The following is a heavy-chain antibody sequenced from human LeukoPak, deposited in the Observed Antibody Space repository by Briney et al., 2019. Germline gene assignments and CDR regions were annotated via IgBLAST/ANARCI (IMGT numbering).Heavy chain of an antibody. J-gene: IGHJ4*02. V-gene: IGHV3-30*18. CDR2: ISYDATNK. CDR3: AKDGGGYYDSSGYYRHYYFDY. Sequence: GRSLRLSCEASGFTFRSYGMHWVRQAPGKGLDWVAVISYDATNKYYADSVKGRFTISRDNSKNTVYLQMNSLRAEDTAVYYCAKDGGGYYDSSGYYRHYYFDYWGQGTLVTVSS. CDR1: GFTFRSYG. D-gene: IGHD3-22*01.